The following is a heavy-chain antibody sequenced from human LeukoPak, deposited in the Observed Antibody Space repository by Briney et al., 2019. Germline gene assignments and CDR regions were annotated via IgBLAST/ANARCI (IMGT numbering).Heavy chain of an antibody. V-gene: IGHV4-4*02. Sequence: SETLSLTCGVSGGSIDITDYWSWVRQAPGKGLEWIGEISHDGTTNYNPSLRSRVAMSFDRANNQFSLSLTSVTAADTAVYYCTREDRPFCPFAYWGQGVLVTVSS. J-gene: IGHJ4*02. CDR1: GGSIDITDY. CDR3: TREDRPFCPFAY. CDR2: ISHDGTT. D-gene: IGHD3-22*01.